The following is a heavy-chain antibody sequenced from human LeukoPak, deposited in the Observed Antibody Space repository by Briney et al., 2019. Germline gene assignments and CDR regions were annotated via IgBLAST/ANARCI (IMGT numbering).Heavy chain of an antibody. CDR2: IYYSGST. Sequence: SQTLSLTCTVSGGSISSGDYYWSWIRQPPGKGLEWIGYIYYSGSTYYNPSLKSRVTISVDTSKNQFSLKLSSVTAADTAVYYCAKDTEDYYDSSGYFDYWGQGTLVTVSS. V-gene: IGHV4-30-4*01. D-gene: IGHD3-22*01. CDR1: GGSISSGDYY. J-gene: IGHJ4*02. CDR3: AKDTEDYYDSSGYFDY.